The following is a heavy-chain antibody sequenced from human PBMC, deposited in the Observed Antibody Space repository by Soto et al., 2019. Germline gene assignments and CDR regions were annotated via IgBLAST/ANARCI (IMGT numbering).Heavy chain of an antibody. CDR2: ISSSGSTI. J-gene: IGHJ6*02. V-gene: IGHV3-48*03. Sequence: LRLSCAASGFTFSSYEMNWVRQAPGKGLEWVSYISSSGSTIYYADSVKGRFTISRDNAKNSLYLQMNSLRAEDTAVYYCAPLPPHGMDVWGQGTTVTVSS. CDR1: GFTFSSYE. CDR3: APLPPHGMDV.